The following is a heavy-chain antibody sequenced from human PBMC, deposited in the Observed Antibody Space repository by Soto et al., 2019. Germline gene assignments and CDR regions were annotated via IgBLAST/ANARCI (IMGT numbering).Heavy chain of an antibody. V-gene: IGHV6-1*01. CDR2: TYYRSKWYN. D-gene: IGHD6-19*01. CDR1: GDSVSSNSAA. Sequence: PSQTLALACAISGDSVSSNSAACNGIRQSPSRGLEWLGRTYYRSKWYNDYAVSVKSRITINPDTSKNQFSLQLNSVTPEDTAVYYCARGESISVAWFDYWGQGTLVTVSS. J-gene: IGHJ4*02. CDR3: ARGESISVAWFDY.